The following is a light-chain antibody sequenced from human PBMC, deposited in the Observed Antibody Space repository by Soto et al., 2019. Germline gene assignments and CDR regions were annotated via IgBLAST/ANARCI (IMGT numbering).Light chain of an antibody. CDR2: GAS. V-gene: IGKV3-15*01. J-gene: IGKJ1*01. CDR3: QQYNAWPRT. Sequence: EIVMTQSPATLSVSPGERATLSCRASQGVSSNLAWYQQQPGQAPRLLVYGASTRATGIPARFSGSGSGTEFTLTISSLQSEDFAVYYCQQYNAWPRTFGQGTKVEI. CDR1: QGVSSN.